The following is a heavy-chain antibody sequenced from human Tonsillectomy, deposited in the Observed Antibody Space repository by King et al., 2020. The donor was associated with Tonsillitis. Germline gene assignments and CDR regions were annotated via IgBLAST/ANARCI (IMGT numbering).Heavy chain of an antibody. D-gene: IGHD3-10*01. CDR2: INFSDSYT. J-gene: IGHJ4*02. CDR1: GFSFTTYW. CDR3: ARHIYFHASGNYHPLD. Sequence: QLVQSGADVSKPGGSLRISCKVSGFSFTTYWINWVRQMPGKGLEWVGTINFSDSYTNYSPSFQGHVTLSADKSINTPFLQLFSLKASDTGIYYCARHIYFHASGNYHPLDWGQGTLVTVSS. V-gene: IGHV5-10-1*03.